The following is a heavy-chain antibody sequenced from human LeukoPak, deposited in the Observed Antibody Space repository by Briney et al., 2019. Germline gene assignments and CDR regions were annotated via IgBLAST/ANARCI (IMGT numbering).Heavy chain of an antibody. CDR3: ARVGYDSSGYYHYYYYGMDV. V-gene: IGHV3-66*01. Sequence: GGSLRLSCAASGFTVSSNYMSWVRQAPGKGLEWVSVIYSGGSTYYADSVKGRFTISRDNSKNTLYLQMNSLRAEDTAVYYCARVGYDSSGYYHYYYYGMDVWGQGTTVTVSS. CDR1: GFTVSSNY. CDR2: IYSGGST. J-gene: IGHJ6*02. D-gene: IGHD3-22*01.